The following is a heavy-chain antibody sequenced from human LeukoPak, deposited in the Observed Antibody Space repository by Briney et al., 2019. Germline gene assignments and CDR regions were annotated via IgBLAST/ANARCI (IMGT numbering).Heavy chain of an antibody. J-gene: IGHJ4*02. CDR1: GFTFSSYG. Sequence: GGSLRLSCAASGFTFSSYGMHWVRQAPGKGLEWVAFIRYDGSNKYYADSVKGRFTISRDNSKNTLYLQMNSLRAEDTAIYYCAKVVLVGYDILTGYYYFDSRGQGTLVTVSS. CDR3: AKVVLVGYDILTGYYYFDS. V-gene: IGHV3-30*02. CDR2: IRYDGSNK. D-gene: IGHD3-9*01.